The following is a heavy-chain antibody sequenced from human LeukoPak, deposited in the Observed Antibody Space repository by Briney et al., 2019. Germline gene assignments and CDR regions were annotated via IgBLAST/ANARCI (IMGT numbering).Heavy chain of an antibody. CDR2: IYSGGTT. CDR1: GFTVSSDY. Sequence: GGSLRLSCAASGFTVSSDYMSWVRQAPGKGLEWVSVIYSGGTTHYADSVKGRFTISRDNAKNSLYLQMNSLRAEDTAVYYCARGSSWYEVYYWGQGTLVTVSS. D-gene: IGHD6-13*01. V-gene: IGHV3-66*01. CDR3: ARGSSWYEVYY. J-gene: IGHJ4*02.